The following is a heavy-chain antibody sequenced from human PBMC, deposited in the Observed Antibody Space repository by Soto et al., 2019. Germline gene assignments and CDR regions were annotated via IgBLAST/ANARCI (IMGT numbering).Heavy chain of an antibody. D-gene: IGHD1-7*01. CDR1: GFTFSDYY. J-gene: IGHJ4*02. Sequence: EVKLVESGGGLVQPGGSLRLSCAGSGFTFSDYYIDWVLQAPGKGLEWVGRSRDKGNSYSTDYAASVKGRFTLSRDASKNPLLLQINSLKTYDTALYYCTRGITGTTSCGYGGQGTLVTVSS. CDR2: SRDKGNSYST. V-gene: IGHV3-72*01. CDR3: TRGITGTTSCGY.